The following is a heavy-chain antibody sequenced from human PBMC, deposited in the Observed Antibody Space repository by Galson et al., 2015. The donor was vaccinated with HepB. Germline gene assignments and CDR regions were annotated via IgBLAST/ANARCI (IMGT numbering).Heavy chain of an antibody. V-gene: IGHV3-33*01. CDR2: IWYGGTNK. CDR3: ARVGGGYGTFEYYFDY. J-gene: IGHJ4*02. D-gene: IGHD3-16*01. Sequence: SLRLSCAASGFTFRNYAMHWVRQAPGKGLEWVAVIWYGGTNKYYADSVKGRFTISRDNSKNMVYLQMNSLRVEDTAVYYCARVGGGYGTFEYYFDYWGQGTLVTVSS. CDR1: GFTFRNYA.